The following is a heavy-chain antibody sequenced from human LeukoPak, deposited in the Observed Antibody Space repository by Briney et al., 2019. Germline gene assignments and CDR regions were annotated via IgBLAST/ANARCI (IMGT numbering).Heavy chain of an antibody. J-gene: IGHJ3*02. CDR3: ARGPYFPPGAFDI. D-gene: IGHD3-9*01. CDR1: GFTVSSNY. V-gene: IGHV3-53*01. CDR2: MYSGGST. Sequence: PGGSLRLSCAASGFTVSSNYMSWVRQAPGKGLEWVSVMYSGGSTYYADSVGGRFTISRDSSKNTLYLQMNSLRAEDTAVYYCARGPYFPPGAFDIWGQGTMVTVSS.